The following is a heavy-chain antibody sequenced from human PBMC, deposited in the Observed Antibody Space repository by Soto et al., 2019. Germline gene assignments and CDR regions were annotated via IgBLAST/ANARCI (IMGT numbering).Heavy chain of an antibody. Sequence: TLSLTCAVYGGSFSGYYWSWIRQPPGKGLEWIGEINHSGGTNYNPSLKSRVTISVDASKNQFSLKLSSVTAADTAVYYCARGIVVVTPRYFDYWGQGTLVTVSS. V-gene: IGHV4-34*01. CDR1: GGSFSGYY. CDR2: INHSGGT. J-gene: IGHJ4*02. D-gene: IGHD2-21*02. CDR3: ARGIVVVTPRYFDY.